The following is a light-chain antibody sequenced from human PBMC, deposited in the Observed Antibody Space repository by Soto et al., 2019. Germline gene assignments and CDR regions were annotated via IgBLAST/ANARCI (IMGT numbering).Light chain of an antibody. V-gene: IGKV3-20*01. CDR2: GSG. CDR1: QSLIRSY. J-gene: IGKJ5*01. CDR3: QQYGSSRNT. Sequence: VFTQSPGALSLSPGYRAIFSCRASQSLIRSYLAWYQQKPGQAPRLLIYGSGNRATGIPDRFSGSGSGTDFTLTISRLEHEDFAVYYCQQYGSSRNTFGQGTRLEIK.